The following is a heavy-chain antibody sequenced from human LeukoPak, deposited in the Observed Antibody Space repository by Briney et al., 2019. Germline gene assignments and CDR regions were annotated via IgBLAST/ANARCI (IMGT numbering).Heavy chain of an antibody. CDR2: INWNGGST. CDR3: ARGKGYSSSSGYDY. CDR1: GFTVSSNY. Sequence: GGSLRLSCAASGFTVSSNYMSWVRQAPGKGLEWVSGINWNGGSTGYADSVKGRFTISRDNAKNSLYLQMNSLRAEDTALYYCARGKGYSSSSGYDYWGQGTLVTVSS. D-gene: IGHD6-6*01. J-gene: IGHJ4*02. V-gene: IGHV3-20*04.